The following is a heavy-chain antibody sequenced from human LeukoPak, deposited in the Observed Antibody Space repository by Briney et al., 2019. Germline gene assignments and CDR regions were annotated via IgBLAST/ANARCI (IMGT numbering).Heavy chain of an antibody. D-gene: IGHD3-16*02. J-gene: IGHJ4*02. CDR1: GGSISSYY. V-gene: IGHV4-59*01. CDR2: IYYSGST. CDR3: ARYVWGSYPTFEDY. Sequence: SETLSLTCTLAGGSISSYYWSWIRQPPGKGLEWIGYIYYSGSTNYNPSLKSRVTISVDTSKNQFSLKLSSVTAADTAVYYCARYVWGSYPTFEDYWGQGTLVTV.